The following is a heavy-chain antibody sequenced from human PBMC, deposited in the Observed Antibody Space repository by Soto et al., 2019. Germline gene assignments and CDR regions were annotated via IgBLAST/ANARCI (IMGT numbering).Heavy chain of an antibody. CDR3: ASGATAVDY. V-gene: IGHV4-30-2*01. CDR2: IYHSGST. Sequence: QLQLQESGSGLVKPSQTLSLTCAVSGGSISSGGYSWSWIRQPPGKGLEWIGYIYHSGSTYYNPALKGRVTISVDSSKSQCSLKLSSVTAAETAVYYCASGATAVDYWGQGTLVTVSS. D-gene: IGHD1-26*01. CDR1: GGSISSGGYS. J-gene: IGHJ4*02.